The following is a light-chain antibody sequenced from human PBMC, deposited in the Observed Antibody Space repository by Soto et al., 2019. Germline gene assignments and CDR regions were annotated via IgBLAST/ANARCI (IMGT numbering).Light chain of an antibody. CDR1: QTISSW. J-gene: IGKJ1*01. Sequence: DIQMTQSPSTLSGSVGDRVTITCRASQTISSWLAWYQQKPGKAPKLLIYKASTLKNGVPSRFSGRGSGTEFTLTISNLQPDDFATYYCQPYNNYSEAFGQGNKLELK. V-gene: IGKV1-5*03. CDR2: KAS. CDR3: QPYNNYSEA.